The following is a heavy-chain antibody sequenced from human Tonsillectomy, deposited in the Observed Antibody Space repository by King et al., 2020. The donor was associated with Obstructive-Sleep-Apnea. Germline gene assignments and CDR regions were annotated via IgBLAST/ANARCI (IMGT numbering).Heavy chain of an antibody. CDR1: GWTFSNYA. CDR2: IALIGGDT. J-gene: IGHJ4*02. V-gene: IGHV3-23*04. CDR3: AKDDSGGAYNDY. Sequence: VQLVESGGGLLQPGEFLRLSGVVSGWTFSNYAVSWVRQAPGKGLEWVSTIALIGGDTYYAVSVKGRVTISRDNSKNTLALRVNSLRAEDTAIYYCAKDDSGGAYNDYWGQGTLVTVSS. D-gene: IGHD2-15*01.